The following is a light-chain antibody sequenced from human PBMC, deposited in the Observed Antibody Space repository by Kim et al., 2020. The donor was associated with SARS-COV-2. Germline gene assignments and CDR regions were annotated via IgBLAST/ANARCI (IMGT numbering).Light chain of an antibody. CDR3: QQGSSWPKA. J-gene: IGKJ5*01. CDR2: DAS. CDR1: NSIGNS. V-gene: IGKV3-11*01. Sequence: LSAGERATLSCRASNSIGNSLAWYEEKTGQTPRLRNHDASNGATDIPARFRGSGSGTDFTNTISSLEPEDLAVYFCQQGSSWPKAFGKVTRLEIK.